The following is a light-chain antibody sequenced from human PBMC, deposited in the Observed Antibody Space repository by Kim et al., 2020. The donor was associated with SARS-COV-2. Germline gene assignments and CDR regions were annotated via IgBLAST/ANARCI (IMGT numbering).Light chain of an antibody. V-gene: IGKV1-27*01. J-gene: IGKJ1*01. CDR3: QRYNSVPQA. CDR2: SAS. Sequence: ESVGDMVTTTCRESQTISNFLAWFQQKPGMVPKLLIYSASTLHSGVPSRFSGSGSGTHFTLTISSLQPEDVATYYCQRYNSVPQAFGQGTKVDIK. CDR1: QTISNF.